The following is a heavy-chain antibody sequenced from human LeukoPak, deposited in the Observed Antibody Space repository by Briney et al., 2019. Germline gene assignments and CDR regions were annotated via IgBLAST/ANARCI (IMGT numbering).Heavy chain of an antibody. Sequence: GGSLRLSCAASGSTFSSYGMHWVRQAPGKGLEWVAFIRFDGSNKYYADSVKGRFTISRDNSKNTLYLQMNSLRAEDTAVYYCTTDEGHYYDSSGYAFDIWGQGTMVTVSS. V-gene: IGHV3-30*02. J-gene: IGHJ3*02. CDR1: GSTFSSYG. D-gene: IGHD3-22*01. CDR2: IRFDGSNK. CDR3: TTDEGHYYDSSGYAFDI.